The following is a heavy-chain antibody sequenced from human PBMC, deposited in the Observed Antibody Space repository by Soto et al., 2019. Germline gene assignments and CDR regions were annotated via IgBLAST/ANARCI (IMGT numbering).Heavy chain of an antibody. J-gene: IGHJ4*02. V-gene: IGHV4-34*01. Sequence: QVQLQQWGAGLLTPTETLSLNCAVNGGSLSGYCWSWIRQPPGKGLEWIGEIKDGGRTNYSPSLKSRATISADPSNNQFSLRLYSVTAEDSGVYYCARGQEGVVATHWDQGTLVTVSS. CDR1: GGSLSGYC. D-gene: IGHD5-12*01. CDR2: IKDGGRT. CDR3: ARGQEGVVATH.